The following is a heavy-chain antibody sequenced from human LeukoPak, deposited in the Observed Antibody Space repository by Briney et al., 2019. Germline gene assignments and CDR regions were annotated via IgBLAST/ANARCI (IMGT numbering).Heavy chain of an antibody. J-gene: IGHJ4*02. CDR1: GLTVSSNY. Sequence: PGGSLRLSCAVSGLTVSSNYMRWVRQAPGKGLEWVSVIYSGGRTFYADSVKGRISISRDNSKNTIYLQMDRLRVADTAVYYWARDLGGDGYCFDHWGQGTLVTVSS. V-gene: IGHV3-53*01. D-gene: IGHD5-18*01. CDR2: IYSGGRT. CDR3: ARDLGGDGYCFDH.